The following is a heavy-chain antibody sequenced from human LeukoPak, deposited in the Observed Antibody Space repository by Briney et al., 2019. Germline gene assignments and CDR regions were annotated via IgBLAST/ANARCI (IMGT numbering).Heavy chain of an antibody. CDR2: ISYDGSNK. D-gene: IGHD1-26*01. V-gene: IGHV3-30-3*01. CDR1: GFAFSSYA. Sequence: GGSLRLSCAASGFAFSSYAMHWVRQAPGKGLEWVAVISYDGSNKYYADSVKGRFTISRDNSKNTLYLQMNSLRAEDTAVYYCARAGTPSYSGSYYEDAFDIWGQGTMVTVSS. CDR3: ARAGTPSYSGSYYEDAFDI. J-gene: IGHJ3*02.